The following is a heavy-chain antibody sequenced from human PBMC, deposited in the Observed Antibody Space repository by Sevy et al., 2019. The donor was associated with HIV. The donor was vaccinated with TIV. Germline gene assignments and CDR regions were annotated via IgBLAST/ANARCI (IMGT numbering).Heavy chain of an antibody. D-gene: IGHD4-4*01. CDR3: ARDVDSNYDGIDA. V-gene: IGHV3-33*08. CDR1: GFTFNIYS. Sequence: GGSLRLSCAASGFTFNIYSMNWVRQAPGKGLEWVARIWYDGSDTYYGESVKGRFTISRDNSKNTVDLQMNSLRVEDTAVYYCARDVDSNYDGIDAWGQGTTVTVSS. J-gene: IGHJ6*02. CDR2: IWYDGSDT.